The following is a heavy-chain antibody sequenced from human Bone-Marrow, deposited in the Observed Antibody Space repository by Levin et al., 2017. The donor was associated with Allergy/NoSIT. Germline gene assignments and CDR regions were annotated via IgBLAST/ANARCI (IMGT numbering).Heavy chain of an antibody. Sequence: QTLTLTCTFSGFSLSTSGVGVHWIRQPPGKPLEWLALIYWDDDNRFCPSLKSRLTVNKDTSKNQVVLTMTNMDPVDTATYYCAHGRGWLADYWGQGVVVTVAS. D-gene: IGHD6-19*01. CDR2: IYWDDDN. CDR3: AHGRGWLADY. J-gene: IGHJ4*02. V-gene: IGHV2-5*02. CDR1: GFSLSTSGVG.